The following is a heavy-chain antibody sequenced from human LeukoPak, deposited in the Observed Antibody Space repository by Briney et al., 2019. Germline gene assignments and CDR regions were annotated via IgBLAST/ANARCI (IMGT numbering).Heavy chain of an antibody. J-gene: IGHJ3*02. CDR1: GFTFSSYA. CDR3: AKDLRASLGYAFDI. CDR2: ISYDGSNK. V-gene: IGHV3-30*04. Sequence: GRSLRLSCAASGFTFSSYAMHWVRQAPGKGLEWVAVISYDGSNKYYADSVKGRFTISRDNSKNTLYLQMNSLRAEDTAVYYCAKDLRASLGYAFDIWGQGTMVTVSS. D-gene: IGHD3-9*01.